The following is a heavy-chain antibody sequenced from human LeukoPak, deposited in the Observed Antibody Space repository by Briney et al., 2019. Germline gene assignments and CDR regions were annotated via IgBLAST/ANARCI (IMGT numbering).Heavy chain of an antibody. Sequence: ASVKVSCNASGYTFTSYDINWVRQATGQGLEWMGWMNPNSGNTGYAQKFQGRVTITRNTSISTAYMELSSLRSEDTAVYYCARGPTIFGVVILKNNYYYMDVWGKGTTVTVSS. CDR2: MNPNSGNT. J-gene: IGHJ6*03. V-gene: IGHV1-8*03. CDR1: GYTFTSYD. D-gene: IGHD3-3*01. CDR3: ARGPTIFGVVILKNNYYYMDV.